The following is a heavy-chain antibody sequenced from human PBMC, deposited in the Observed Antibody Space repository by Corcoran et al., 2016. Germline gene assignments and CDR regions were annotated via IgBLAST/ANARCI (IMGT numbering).Heavy chain of an antibody. Sequence: QVQLVQSGAEVKKPGASVKVSCKASGYTFTSYGISWVRQAPGQGLEWMGGISAYNGNTNYAQKVQRRVTMTTDTSTITAYMELRSLRYDDTAEYYCASRPELSTNVFYIWGQGTVVIVSS. CDR1: GYTFTSYG. V-gene: IGHV1-18*01. CDR3: ASRPELSTNVFYI. D-gene: IGHD3-16*02. CDR2: ISAYNGNT. J-gene: IGHJ3*02.